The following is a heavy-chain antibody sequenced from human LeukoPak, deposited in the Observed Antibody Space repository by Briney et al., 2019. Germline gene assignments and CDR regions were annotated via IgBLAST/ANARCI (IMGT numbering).Heavy chain of an antibody. J-gene: IGHJ3*02. CDR3: ARKRSKAAFDI. CDR2: IYSGGST. V-gene: IGHV3-66*01. D-gene: IGHD1-26*01. CDR1: GFTVSSNY. Sequence: GGSLRLSCAASGFTVSSNYMSWVRQAPGKGLGWVSVIYSGGSTYYADSVKGRFTISRDNSKNTLYLQMNSLRAEDTAVYYCARKRSKAAFDIWGQGTMVTVSS.